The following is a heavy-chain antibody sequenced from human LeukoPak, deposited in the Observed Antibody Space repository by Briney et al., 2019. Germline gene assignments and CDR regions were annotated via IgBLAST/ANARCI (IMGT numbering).Heavy chain of an antibody. CDR3: ARDRVGSSSWYGFDY. V-gene: IGHV4-61*02. CDR2: IYTSGST. J-gene: IGHJ4*02. CDR1: GGSISSGSYY. D-gene: IGHD6-13*01. Sequence: SETLSLTCTVSGGSISSGSYYWSWLRQPAGTGLEWLGRIYTSGSTNYNPSLKSRVTMSVDTSKNQFSLKLSSVTAADTAVYYCARDRVGSSSWYGFDYWGQGTQVTVSS.